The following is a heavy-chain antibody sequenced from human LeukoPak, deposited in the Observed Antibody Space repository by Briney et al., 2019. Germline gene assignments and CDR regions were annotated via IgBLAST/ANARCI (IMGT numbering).Heavy chain of an antibody. CDR2: ISGSGGST. CDR3: AKSRAGWPADY. Sequence: PGGSLRLSCSGSGFTLCSYGMSLVRQGPGEGVEWVSAISGSGGSTYYADSVKGRFTISRDNSKNRLYLQMNSLRAEDTAVYYCAKSRAGWPADYWGQGTLVTVSS. CDR1: GFTLCSYG. J-gene: IGHJ4*02. D-gene: IGHD2-15*01. V-gene: IGHV3-23*01.